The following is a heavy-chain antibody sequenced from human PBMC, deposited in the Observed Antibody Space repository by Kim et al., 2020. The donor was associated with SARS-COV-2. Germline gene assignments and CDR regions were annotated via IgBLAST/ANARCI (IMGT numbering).Heavy chain of an antibody. J-gene: IGHJ3*02. Sequence: SETLSLTCAVYGGSFSGYYWSWIRQPPGKGLEWIGEINHSGSTNYNPSLKSRVTISVDTSKNQFSLKLSSVTAADTAVYYCARVGCLVRGVIRRCYGGPRNAFDIWGQGTMVTVSS. V-gene: IGHV4-34*01. D-gene: IGHD3-10*01. CDR3: ARVGCLVRGVIRRCYGGPRNAFDI. CDR1: GGSFSGYY. CDR2: INHSGST.